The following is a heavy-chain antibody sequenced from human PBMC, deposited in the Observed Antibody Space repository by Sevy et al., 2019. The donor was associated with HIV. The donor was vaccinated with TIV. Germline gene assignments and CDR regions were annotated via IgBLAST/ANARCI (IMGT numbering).Heavy chain of an antibody. D-gene: IGHD3-9*01. CDR2: ISGSDGST. J-gene: IGHJ4*02. V-gene: IGHV3-23*01. CDR3: AKDREDGLCPYDY. Sequence: GSLRLSCAASGFTFSNYAMSWVRQAPGKGLEWVSAISGSDGSTYYADPGKGRVTISRDNSKNTLYLQMNSLRAEDTAVCYCAKDREDGLCPYDYWGQGTLVTVSS. CDR1: GFTFSNYA.